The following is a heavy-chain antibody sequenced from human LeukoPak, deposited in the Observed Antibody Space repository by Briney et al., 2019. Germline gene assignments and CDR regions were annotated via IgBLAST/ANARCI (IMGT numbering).Heavy chain of an antibody. D-gene: IGHD2-2*01. CDR2: INHSGST. CDR3: ARVRRRSSSASTANYYYYGMDV. V-gene: IGHV4-34*01. CDR1: GGSFSGYY. Sequence: SETLSLTCAVSGGSFSGYYWSWIRQPPGKGLEWIGEINHSGSTNYNPSLKSRVTISVNTSKNQFSLKLSSVTAADTAVYYCARVRRRSSSASTANYYYYGMDVWGQGTTVTVSS. J-gene: IGHJ6*02.